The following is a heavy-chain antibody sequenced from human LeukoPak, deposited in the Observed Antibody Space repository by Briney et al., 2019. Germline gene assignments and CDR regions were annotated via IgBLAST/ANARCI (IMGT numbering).Heavy chain of an antibody. CDR3: AGTRNYDILTGYYN. CDR2: ISSSGSTI. CDR1: GFTFSSYE. V-gene: IGHV3-48*03. Sequence: GGSLRLSCAASGFTFSSYEMNWVRQAPGKGLEWVSYISSSGSTIYYADSVKGRFTISRDNAKNSLYLQMNSLRAEDTAVYYCAGTRNYDILTGYYNWGQGTLVTVSS. J-gene: IGHJ4*02. D-gene: IGHD3-9*01.